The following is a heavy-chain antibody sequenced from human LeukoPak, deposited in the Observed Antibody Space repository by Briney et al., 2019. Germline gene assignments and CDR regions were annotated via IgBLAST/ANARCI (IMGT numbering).Heavy chain of an antibody. D-gene: IGHD3-22*01. Sequence: GGSLRLSCAASGFTFSSSAVSWVRQAPGKGLEWVSIISSSGGSTYYTNSVKGRFTISRDNSKNTLYLQMNSLRAEDTAVYYCAKSFRYFDSSGYYHFDYWGQGALVTVSS. CDR3: AKSFRYFDSSGYYHFDY. J-gene: IGHJ4*02. CDR1: GFTFSSSA. CDR2: ISSSGGST. V-gene: IGHV3-23*01.